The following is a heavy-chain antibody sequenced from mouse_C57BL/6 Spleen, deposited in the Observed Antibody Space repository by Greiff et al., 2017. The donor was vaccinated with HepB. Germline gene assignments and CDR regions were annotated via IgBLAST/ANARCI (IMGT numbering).Heavy chain of an antibody. D-gene: IGHD2-3*01. J-gene: IGHJ3*02. CDR3: ARYEGAGGYSCGC. Sequence: QVQLQQPGAELVKPGASVKLSCKASGYTFTSYWMHWVKQRPGRGLEWIGRIDPNSGGIKYNEKFKSKATLTVDKPSRPAYMQVSSLTSEDSAVYYCARYEGAGGYSCGCCGQGTLVTVSA. V-gene: IGHV1-72*01. CDR1: GYTFTSYW. CDR2: IDPNSGGI.